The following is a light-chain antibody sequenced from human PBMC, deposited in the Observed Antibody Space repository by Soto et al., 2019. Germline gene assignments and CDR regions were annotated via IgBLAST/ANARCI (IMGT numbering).Light chain of an antibody. CDR2: DAS. Sequence: VVLTQSPATLSVSPGEGATLSCRTSLSVSVYLDWYQQKPGQAPRLLISDASNRSTGIPARFSGSGSGTAESLTIISLEPAEYAVYYCHQRQYWPPSTFGQGTRLEIK. CDR3: HQRQYWPPST. CDR1: LSVSVY. V-gene: IGKV3-11*01. J-gene: IGKJ5*01.